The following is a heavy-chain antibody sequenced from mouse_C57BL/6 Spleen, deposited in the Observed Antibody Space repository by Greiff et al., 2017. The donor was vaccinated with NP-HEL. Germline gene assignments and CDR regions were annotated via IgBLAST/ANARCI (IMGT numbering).Heavy chain of an antibody. D-gene: IGHD2-2*01. Sequence: QVQLQQPGAELVRPGTSVKLSCKASGYTFTSYWMHWVKQRPGQGLEWIGVIDPSDSYTNYNQKFKGKATLTVDTSSSTAYMQLSSLTSEDSAVYYCARGGDYGYAWFAYWGQGTLVTVSA. J-gene: IGHJ3*01. CDR1: GYTFTSYW. CDR2: IDPSDSYT. CDR3: ARGGDYGYAWFAY. V-gene: IGHV1-59*01.